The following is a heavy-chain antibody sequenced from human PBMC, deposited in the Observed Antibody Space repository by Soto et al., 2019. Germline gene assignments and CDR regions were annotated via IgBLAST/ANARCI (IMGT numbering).Heavy chain of an antibody. CDR3: AKDPGIQVSHWFDP. CDR1: GFTFSSYA. Sequence: GESLKISCAASGFTFSSYAMSWVRQAPGKGLEWVSAISGSGGSTYYADSVKGRFTISRDNSKNTLYLQMNSLRAEDTAVYYCAKDPGIQVSHWFDPWGQGTLVTVSS. V-gene: IGHV3-23*01. D-gene: IGHD1-20*01. J-gene: IGHJ5*02. CDR2: ISGSGGST.